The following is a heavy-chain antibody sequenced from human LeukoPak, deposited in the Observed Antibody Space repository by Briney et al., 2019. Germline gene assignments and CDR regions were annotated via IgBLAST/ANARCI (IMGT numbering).Heavy chain of an antibody. CDR3: ARAWSWYNAFDI. CDR1: RFTFSSYW. V-gene: IGHV3-7*01. J-gene: IGHJ3*02. D-gene: IGHD6-13*01. Sequence: GGSLRLSCAASRFTFSSYWMSWVRQAPGKWLEWVANIKQDGSEKYYVDSVKGRFTISRDNAKNSLYLQMNSLRAEDTAVYYCARAWSWYNAFDIWGQGTMVTVSS. CDR2: IKQDGSEK.